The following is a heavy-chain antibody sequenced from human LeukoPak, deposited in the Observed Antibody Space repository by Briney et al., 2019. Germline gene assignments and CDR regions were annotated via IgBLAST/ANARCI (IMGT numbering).Heavy chain of an antibody. CDR2: ISYDGSNK. D-gene: IGHD6-13*01. CDR3: AKGVDVSSRGALDV. CDR1: GFTFSSYG. J-gene: IGHJ6*04. Sequence: GGSLGLSCAASGFTFSSYGMHWVRQAPGKGLEWVAVISYDGSNKYYADSVKGRFTISRDNSKNTLYLQMNSLRAEDTAVYYCAKGVDVSSRGALDVWGKGTTVTVSS. V-gene: IGHV3-30*18.